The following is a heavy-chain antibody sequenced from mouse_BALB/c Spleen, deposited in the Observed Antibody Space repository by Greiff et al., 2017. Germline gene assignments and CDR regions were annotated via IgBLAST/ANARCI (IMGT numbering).Heavy chain of an antibody. D-gene: IGHD2-1*01. J-gene: IGHJ3*01. CDR1: GYTFTDYN. CDR2: IYPYNGGT. CDR3: AGNYEAWFAY. Sequence: EVQLQQSGPELVKPGASVKISCKASGYTFTDYNMHWVKQSHGKSLEWIGYIYPYNGGTGYNQKFKSKATLTVDNSSSTTYMMLRSLTSEDSAVYYCAGNYEAWFAYWGQGTLVTVAA. V-gene: IGHV1S29*02.